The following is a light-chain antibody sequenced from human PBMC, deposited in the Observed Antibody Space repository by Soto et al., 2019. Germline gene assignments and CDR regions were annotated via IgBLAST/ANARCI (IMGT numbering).Light chain of an antibody. CDR1: QSVRSN. Sequence: EIVMTQSPATLSVSPGERATLSCRASQSVRSNLAWYQQKPGQAPRLLIYAASTRATGIPARFSGSGSGTDFTLTISSLQSEDFAVYYCQQYNYWPPLTFGGGTKVEIK. CDR2: AAS. J-gene: IGKJ4*01. CDR3: QQYNYWPPLT. V-gene: IGKV3-15*01.